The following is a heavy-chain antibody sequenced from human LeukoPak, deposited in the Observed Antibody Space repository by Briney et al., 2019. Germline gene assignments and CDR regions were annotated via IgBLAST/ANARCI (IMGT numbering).Heavy chain of an antibody. Sequence: GGSLRLSCAVSGLIFSNAWMNWVRRAPGKGLEWVGRIKRETDGGTTDYAAPVKGRFTISRDDSKNTLYMQMNSLKTEDTAMYYCTTDSPHYYDSSGPMDAWGQGTTVTVSS. CDR1: GLIFSNAW. CDR2: IKRETDGGTT. J-gene: IGHJ6*02. CDR3: TTDSPHYYDSSGPMDA. V-gene: IGHV3-15*07. D-gene: IGHD3-22*01.